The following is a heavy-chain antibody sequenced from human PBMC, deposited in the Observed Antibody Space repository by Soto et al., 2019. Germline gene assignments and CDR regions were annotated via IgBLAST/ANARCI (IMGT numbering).Heavy chain of an antibody. D-gene: IGHD6-13*01. Sequence: GASVKVSCKASGYTFTSYAMHWVRQAPGQRLEWMGWINAGNGNTKYSQKFQGRVTITRGTSASTAYMELSSLRSEDTAVYYCARVGQQLVRVAFDIWGQGTMVTVSS. J-gene: IGHJ3*02. CDR3: ARVGQQLVRVAFDI. CDR2: INAGNGNT. V-gene: IGHV1-3*01. CDR1: GYTFTSYA.